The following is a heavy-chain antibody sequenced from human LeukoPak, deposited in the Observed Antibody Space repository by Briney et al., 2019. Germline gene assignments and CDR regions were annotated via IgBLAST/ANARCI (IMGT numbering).Heavy chain of an antibody. CDR1: GGSFSGYY. Sequence: SETLSLTCAVYGGSFSGYYWSWIRQPPGKGLEWIGEINHSGSTNYNPSLKSRVTISVDTSKNQFSLKLSSVTAADTAVYYCARDGTYGDYGYYGMDVWGQGTTVTVSS. D-gene: IGHD4-17*01. J-gene: IGHJ6*02. V-gene: IGHV4-34*01. CDR3: ARDGTYGDYGYYGMDV. CDR2: INHSGST.